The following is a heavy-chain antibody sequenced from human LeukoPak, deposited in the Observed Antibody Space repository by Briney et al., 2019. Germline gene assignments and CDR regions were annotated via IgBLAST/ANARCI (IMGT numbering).Heavy chain of an antibody. CDR1: GFSVSSKY. V-gene: IGHV3-48*03. Sequence: GGSLRLSCAASGFSVSSKYMSWVRQAPGKGLEWVSYISSSVSTIFYADSVKGRFTISRDNAKNSLYLQMNSLRVEDTAVYYCAREAYSSGWSIWDCWGQGTLVTVSS. D-gene: IGHD6-19*01. CDR2: ISSSVSTI. CDR3: AREAYSSGWSIWDC. J-gene: IGHJ4*02.